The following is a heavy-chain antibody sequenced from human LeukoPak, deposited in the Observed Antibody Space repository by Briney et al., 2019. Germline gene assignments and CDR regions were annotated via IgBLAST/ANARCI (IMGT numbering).Heavy chain of an antibody. CDR1: GGSISSSSYY. CDR2: IYYSGST. D-gene: IGHD3-22*01. J-gene: IGHJ4*02. V-gene: IGHV4-39*07. CDR3: ARFYYDSSGYYDY. Sequence: SETLSLTCTVSGGSISSSSYYWGWIRQPPGKGLEWIGSIYYSGSTYYNPSLKSRVTISVDTSKNQFSLKLSSVTAADTAVYYCARFYYDSSGYYDYWGQGTLVTVSS.